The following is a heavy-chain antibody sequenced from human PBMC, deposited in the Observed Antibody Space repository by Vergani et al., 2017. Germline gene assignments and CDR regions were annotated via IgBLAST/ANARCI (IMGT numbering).Heavy chain of an antibody. D-gene: IGHD4-17*01. J-gene: IGHJ6*03. V-gene: IGHV4-34*01. Sequence: QVQLQQWGAGLLKPSETLSLTCAVYGGSFSGYYWSWIRQPPGEGLEWIGEINHSGSTNYNPSLKSRVTISVDTSKNQFSLKLSSVTAADTAVYYCARTRRGTVTTNYYYYMDVWGKGTTVTVSS. CDR1: GGSFSGYY. CDR2: INHSGST. CDR3: ARTRRGTVTTNYYYYMDV.